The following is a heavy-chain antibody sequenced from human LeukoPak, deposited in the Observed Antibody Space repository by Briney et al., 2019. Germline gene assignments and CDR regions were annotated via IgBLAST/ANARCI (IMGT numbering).Heavy chain of an antibody. V-gene: IGHV1-2*02. CDR3: ARVGSSDAFDI. D-gene: IGHD1-26*01. Sequence: ASVKVSCKASGYTFIGYYLHWVRQAPGQGLEWMGWIDPKSGVTNYAQNFEGRVTITRNTSISTAYMELSSLRSEDTAVYYCARVGSSDAFDIWGQGTMVTVSS. J-gene: IGHJ3*02. CDR1: GYTFIGYY. CDR2: IDPKSGVT.